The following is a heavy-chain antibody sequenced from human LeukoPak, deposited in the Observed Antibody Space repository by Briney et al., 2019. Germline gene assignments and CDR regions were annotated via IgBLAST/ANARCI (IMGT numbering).Heavy chain of an antibody. CDR3: SAVGRAYGDYPLYDY. CDR1: GYSISSGYY. V-gene: IGHV4-38-2*02. Sequence: SETLSLTCTVSGYSISSGYYWGWIRQPPGKGLEWIGSIYHSGSTYYNPSLKSRVTISVDTSKNQLSLKLSSVTAADTAVYYCSAVGRAYGDYPLYDYWGQGTLVTVSS. CDR2: IYHSGST. J-gene: IGHJ4*02. D-gene: IGHD4-17*01.